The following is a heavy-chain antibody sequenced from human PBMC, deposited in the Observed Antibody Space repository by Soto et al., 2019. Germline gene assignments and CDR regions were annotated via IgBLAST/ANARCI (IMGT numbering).Heavy chain of an antibody. V-gene: IGHV3-48*04. CDR3: ARIRKKDIVVVPAAIDAFDI. D-gene: IGHD2-2*01. CDR2: ISSSSSTI. CDR1: GFTFSSYS. J-gene: IGHJ3*02. Sequence: GESLKISCAASGFTFSSYSMNWVRQAPGKGLEWVSYISSSSSTIYYADSVKGRFTISRDNAKNSLYLQMNSLRAEDTAVYYCARIRKKDIVVVPAAIDAFDIWGQGTMVTVSS.